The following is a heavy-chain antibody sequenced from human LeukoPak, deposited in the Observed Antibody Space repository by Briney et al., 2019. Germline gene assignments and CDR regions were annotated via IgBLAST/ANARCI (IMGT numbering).Heavy chain of an antibody. J-gene: IGHJ4*02. CDR3: ARGQSGYTYGHDY. V-gene: IGHV3-66*01. CDR2: IYSGGTT. D-gene: IGHD5-18*01. CDR1: GFTVSGDC. Sequence: PGGSLRLSCAASGFTVSGDCMSWVRQAPGKGLEWVSVIYSGGTTYYADSVKGRFTISRDNSKNTLYLQMNSLRAEDTAVYYCARGQSGYTYGHDYWGQGTLVSVSS.